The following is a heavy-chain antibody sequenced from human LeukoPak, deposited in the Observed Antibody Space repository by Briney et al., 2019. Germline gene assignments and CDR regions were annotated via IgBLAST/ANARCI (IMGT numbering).Heavy chain of an antibody. CDR3: ARQSGLLSALTSYSSSWYRGPVDY. CDR2: IYPGDSDT. Sequence: GESLQISCKGAGYSFTSYWIGWVRQMPGKGLEWMGIIYPGDSDTRYSPAFQGQVSISSDKSISTAYLQWSSLKASDTALHYCARQSGLLSALTSYSSSWYRGPVDYWGQGTLVTVSS. J-gene: IGHJ4*02. D-gene: IGHD6-13*01. CDR1: GYSFTSYW. V-gene: IGHV5-51*01.